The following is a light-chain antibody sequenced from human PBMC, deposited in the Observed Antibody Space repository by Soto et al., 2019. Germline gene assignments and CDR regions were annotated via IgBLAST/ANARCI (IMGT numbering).Light chain of an antibody. J-gene: IGLJ1*01. Sequence: QPVLTQSPSASASLGASVKLTCTLSSGHSSYAIAWHQQQPEKGPRYLMKLNSDGSHSKGDGIPDRFSGSSSGAERYLTISSLQSEDEADYYCQTWGTGPFVFGTGTKLTLL. CDR2: LNSDGSH. CDR1: SGHSSYA. CDR3: QTWGTGPFV. V-gene: IGLV4-69*01.